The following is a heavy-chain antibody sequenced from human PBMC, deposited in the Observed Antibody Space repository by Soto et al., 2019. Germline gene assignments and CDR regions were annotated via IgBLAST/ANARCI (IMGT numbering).Heavy chain of an antibody. D-gene: IGHD3-9*01. J-gene: IGHJ6*03. CDR2: ISAYNGNT. V-gene: IGHV1-18*01. CDR1: GYTFTSYG. Sequence: ASVKVSCKASGYTFTSYGISWVRQAPGQGLEWMGWISAYNGNTNYAQKLQGRVTMTTDTSTSTAYMELRSLRSDDTAVYYCARAGGSRTGSYDILTGYFSTYYYDTDVWGKGTTVTVSS. CDR3: ARAGGSRTGSYDILTGYFSTYYYDTDV.